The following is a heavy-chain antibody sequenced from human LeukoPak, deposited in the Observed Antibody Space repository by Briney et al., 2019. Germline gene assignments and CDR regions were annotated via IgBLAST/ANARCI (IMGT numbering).Heavy chain of an antibody. CDR3: AKDPTHYRVWDYYETIGLSY. J-gene: IGHJ4*02. Sequence: YPGGSLRLSCAASGFTITNAWMGWVRQAPGKGLQWVANIKKDGSEKYYADSVKGRFTISRDNSKNTLNLQMNSLRAEDTAVYYCAKDPTHYRVWDYYETIGLSYWGQGTLVTVSS. CDR2: IKKDGSEK. D-gene: IGHD3-22*01. CDR1: GFTITNAW. V-gene: IGHV3-7*01.